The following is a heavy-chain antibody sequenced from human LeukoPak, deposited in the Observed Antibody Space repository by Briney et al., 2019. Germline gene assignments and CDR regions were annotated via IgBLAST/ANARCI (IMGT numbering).Heavy chain of an antibody. Sequence: SETLSLTCTVSGGSISSYYWSWIRQPPGKGLEWIGHIYYSGSTNYNPSLKSRVTISVDTSKNQFSLKLSSVTAADTAVYYCARFLSSEGMRYFQHWGQGTLVTVSS. D-gene: IGHD6-25*01. J-gene: IGHJ1*01. V-gene: IGHV4-59*12. CDR2: IYYSGST. CDR3: ARFLSSEGMRYFQH. CDR1: GGSISSYY.